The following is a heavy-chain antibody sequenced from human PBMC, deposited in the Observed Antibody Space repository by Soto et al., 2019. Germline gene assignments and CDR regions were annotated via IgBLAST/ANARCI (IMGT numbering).Heavy chain of an antibody. V-gene: IGHV4-4*02. CDR3: ASSAYDYGDYDDY. J-gene: IGHJ4*02. CDR2: IYHSGRT. D-gene: IGHD4-17*01. Sequence: QVQLQESGPGLVKPSGTRSLTCAVSGGSISSSNWWSWVRQPPGKGLEWIGEIYHSGRTNYNPSLKSRVTISVDKSKNQCSLKLSSVTAADTAVYYCASSAYDYGDYDDYWGQGTLVTVSS. CDR1: GGSISSSNW.